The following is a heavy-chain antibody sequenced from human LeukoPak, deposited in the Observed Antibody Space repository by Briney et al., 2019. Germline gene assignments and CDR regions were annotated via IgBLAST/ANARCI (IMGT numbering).Heavy chain of an antibody. CDR3: AKGGVVVAAKDYYGMDV. J-gene: IGHJ6*02. Sequence: GRSLRLSCAASGFTFDDYAMHWVRQAPGKGLEWVSGISWNSGSIGYADSVKGRFTISRDSAKNSLYLQMNSLRAEDTALYYCAKGGVVVAAKDYYGMDVWGQGTTVTVSS. D-gene: IGHD2-15*01. V-gene: IGHV3-9*01. CDR1: GFTFDDYA. CDR2: ISWNSGSI.